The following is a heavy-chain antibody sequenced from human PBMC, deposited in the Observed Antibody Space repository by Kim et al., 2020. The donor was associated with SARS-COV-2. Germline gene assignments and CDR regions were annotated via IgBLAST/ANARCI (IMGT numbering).Heavy chain of an antibody. V-gene: IGHV3-9*01. CDR3: AKLGSSWSFFDY. J-gene: IGHJ4*02. CDR1: GFTFDDYA. CDR2: ISWNSGSI. D-gene: IGHD6-13*01. Sequence: GGSLRLSCAASGFTFDDYAMHWVRQAPGKGLEWVSGISWNSGSIGYADSVKGRFTISRDNAKNSLYLKMNSLRAEDTALYYCAKLGSSWSFFDYWGQGTL.